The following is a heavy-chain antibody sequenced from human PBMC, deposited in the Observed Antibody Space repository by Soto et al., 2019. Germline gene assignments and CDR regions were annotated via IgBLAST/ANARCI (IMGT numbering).Heavy chain of an antibody. J-gene: IGHJ4*02. CDR2: ISDDGTTT. Sequence: PGGSLRLSCVVSWFTFSMYWMHCVRQVAWESPFWFSRISDDGTTTNYADSVRGRFTISRDNSKNTIYLQMNNLKPDDTAIYYCTRAPRADSSGTGEHWGQGTTVTVSS. CDR3: TRAPRADSSGTGEH. CDR1: WFTFSMYW. V-gene: IGHV3-74*01. D-gene: IGHD3-16*01.